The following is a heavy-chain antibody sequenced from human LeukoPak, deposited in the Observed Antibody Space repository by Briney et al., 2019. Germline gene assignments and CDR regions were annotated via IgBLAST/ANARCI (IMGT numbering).Heavy chain of an antibody. D-gene: IGHD3-22*01. CDR3: ATGPSDYDSSGYYTIIDAFDI. CDR2: IYYSGST. Sequence: SETLSLTCTVSGGSISSGGYYWSWIRQHPGKGLEWIGYIYYSGSTYYNPSLKSRVTISVDTSKNQFSLKLSSMTAADTAVYYCATGPSDYDSSGYYTIIDAFDIWGQGTMVTVSS. V-gene: IGHV4-31*03. CDR1: GGSISSGGYY. J-gene: IGHJ3*02.